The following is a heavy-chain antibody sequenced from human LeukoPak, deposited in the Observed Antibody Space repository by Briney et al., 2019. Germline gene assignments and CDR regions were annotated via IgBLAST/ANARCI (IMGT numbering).Heavy chain of an antibody. CDR2: INHSGST. D-gene: IGHD2-2*01. CDR3: ARGRYCSSTSCYGYYYYGMDV. V-gene: IGHV4-34*01. CDR1: GGSFSGYY. J-gene: IGHJ6*02. Sequence: SETLSLTCAVHGGSFSGYYWSWIRQPPGKGLEWIGEINHSGSTNYNPSLKSRVTISVDTSKNQFSLKLSSVTAADTAVYYCARGRYCSSTSCYGYYYYGMDVWGQGTTVTVSS.